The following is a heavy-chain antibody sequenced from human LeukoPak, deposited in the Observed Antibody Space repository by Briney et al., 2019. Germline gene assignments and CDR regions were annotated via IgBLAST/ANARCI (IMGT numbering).Heavy chain of an antibody. D-gene: IGHD4-17*01. CDR1: GYTFTSYY. V-gene: IGHV1-46*01. Sequence: ASVKVSCKASGYTFTSYYIHWVRQAPGQGLEWMGIINPSGGSTSYAQKFQGRATITADESTSTAYMEVSSLRSEDTAAYYCARGAVGYGDSYNYYNMDVWGQGTTVTVSS. J-gene: IGHJ6*02. CDR3: ARGAVGYGDSYNYYNMDV. CDR2: INPSGGST.